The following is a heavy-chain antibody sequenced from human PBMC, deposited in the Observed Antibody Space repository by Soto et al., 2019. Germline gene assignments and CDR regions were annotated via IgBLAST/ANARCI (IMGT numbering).Heavy chain of an antibody. Sequence: PSETLSLTCTVSGGSISSRNYHWGWIRQPPGKGLEWIGSIYYSGSTYYNPSLKSRVTISVDTSKNQFSLKLSSVTAADTAVYYCARLERFLEWLSSRYFDYWGQGTLVTVPQ. D-gene: IGHD3-3*01. CDR2: IYYSGST. V-gene: IGHV4-39*01. CDR3: ARLERFLEWLSSRYFDY. J-gene: IGHJ4*02. CDR1: GGSISSRNYH.